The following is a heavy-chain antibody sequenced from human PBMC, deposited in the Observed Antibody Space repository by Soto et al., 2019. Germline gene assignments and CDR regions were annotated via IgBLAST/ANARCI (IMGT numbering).Heavy chain of an antibody. CDR2: IYYSGST. CDR1: GGSISSGDYY. CDR3: ARGLRGYSGYGSNWLDP. Sequence: SETLSLTCTVSGGSISSGDYYWSWIRQPPGKGLEWIGYIYYSGSTYYNPSLKSRVTISVDTSKNQFSLKLSSVTAADTAVYYCARGLRGYSGYGSNWLDPWGQGTLVTVSS. J-gene: IGHJ5*02. V-gene: IGHV4-30-4*01. D-gene: IGHD5-12*01.